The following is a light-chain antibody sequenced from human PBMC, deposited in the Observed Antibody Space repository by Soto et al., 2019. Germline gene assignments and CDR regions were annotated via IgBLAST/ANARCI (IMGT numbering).Light chain of an antibody. Sequence: QSELTQPASVSGSPGQSISISCIGTSSDVGAFNYVSWYQHHPGKAPHLIIYDVTSRPSGVSNRFSASKSGNTASLTISGLQAEDEADYYCSSYTTRNTEVFGTGTKVTVL. CDR2: DVT. V-gene: IGLV2-14*03. J-gene: IGLJ1*01. CDR3: SSYTTRNTEV. CDR1: SSDVGAFNY.